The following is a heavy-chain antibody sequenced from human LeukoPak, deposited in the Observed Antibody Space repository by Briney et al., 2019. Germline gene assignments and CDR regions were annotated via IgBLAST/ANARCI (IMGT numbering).Heavy chain of an antibody. V-gene: IGHV3-23*01. CDR3: AKTRFGESGFDY. Sequence: GGSLRLSCAASGFTFSSYAMSWVRQAPGEGLEWVSAISGSGGSTYYADSVKGRFTISRDNSKNTLYLQMNSLRAEDTAVYYCAKTRFGESGFDYWGQGTLVTVSS. D-gene: IGHD3-10*01. CDR2: ISGSGGST. J-gene: IGHJ4*02. CDR1: GFTFSSYA.